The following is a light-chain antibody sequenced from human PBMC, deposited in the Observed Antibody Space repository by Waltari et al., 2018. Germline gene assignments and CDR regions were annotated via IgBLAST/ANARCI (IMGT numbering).Light chain of an antibody. CDR2: GAS. V-gene: IGKV3-20*01. CDR1: QSLSKKY. CDR3: QQYGSSVMYT. J-gene: IGKJ2*01. Sequence: VLPQYPGTLSLSPGDRVTLPCRASQSLSKKYLAWYQQKPGQAPRLPIYGASSRAAGIPDRFSGSGSGTDFTLTISRLEPEDFAMYYCQQYGSSVMYTFGQGTKREIK.